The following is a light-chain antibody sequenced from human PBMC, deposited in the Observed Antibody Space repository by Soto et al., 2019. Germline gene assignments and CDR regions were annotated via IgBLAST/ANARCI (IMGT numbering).Light chain of an antibody. Sequence: QSVLTQSPSASASPGASVKLTRTLSSGHSSYAIAWHQQQPEKGPRYLMKVKSDGSHTKGDGIPDRFSGSSSGAERYLTISSLQSEDEADYYCQTWGAGHVVFGGGTKVTVL. CDR2: VKSDGSH. CDR1: SGHSSYA. J-gene: IGLJ2*01. V-gene: IGLV4-69*01. CDR3: QTWGAGHVV.